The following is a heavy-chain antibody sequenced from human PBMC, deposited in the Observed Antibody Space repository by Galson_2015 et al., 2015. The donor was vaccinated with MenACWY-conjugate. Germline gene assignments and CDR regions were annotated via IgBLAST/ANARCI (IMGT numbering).Heavy chain of an antibody. V-gene: IGHV3-23*01. D-gene: IGHD4-17*01. Sequence: SLRLSCAASGFTFSKYGVNWVRQAPGKGLEWVSLISGNGSSRYYADSVKGRFTISRDNSKNTLYLQMNSLRAEDTAIYYCAKDPSDYLSGDACDFSGQRTMVTASS. CDR2: ISGNGSSR. CDR3: AKDPSDYLSGDACDF. J-gene: IGHJ3*01. CDR1: GFTFSKYG.